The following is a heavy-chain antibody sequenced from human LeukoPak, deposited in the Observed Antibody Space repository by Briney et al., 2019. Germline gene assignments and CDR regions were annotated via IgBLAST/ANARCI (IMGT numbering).Heavy chain of an antibody. J-gene: IGHJ5*02. CDR3: ARDGKAVTPTHWFDP. Sequence: GGSLRLSCAAAGFTFSDYYMSWIRQAPGKGLGWVSYISSSGSTIYYADSVKGRFTISRDNAKNSMSLQMNRLRAEDTAVYSCARDGKAVTPTHWFDPWGQGTLVTVYS. CDR1: GFTFSDYY. CDR2: ISSSGSTI. D-gene: IGHD4-11*01. V-gene: IGHV3-11*04.